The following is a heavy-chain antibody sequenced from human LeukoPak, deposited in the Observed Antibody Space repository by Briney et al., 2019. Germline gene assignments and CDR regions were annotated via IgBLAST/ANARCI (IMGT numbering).Heavy chain of an antibody. CDR2: IYYSGST. Sequence: SETLSLTCTVSGGSISSSSYYWGWIRQPPGKGLEWIGSIYYSGSTYYNPSLKSRVTISVDTSKNQFSLKLSSVTAADTAVYYCARVGVGYFDSSGYYRPDAFDIWGQGTMATVSS. CDR1: GGSISSSSYY. J-gene: IGHJ3*02. CDR3: ARVGVGYFDSSGYYRPDAFDI. V-gene: IGHV4-39*07. D-gene: IGHD3-22*01.